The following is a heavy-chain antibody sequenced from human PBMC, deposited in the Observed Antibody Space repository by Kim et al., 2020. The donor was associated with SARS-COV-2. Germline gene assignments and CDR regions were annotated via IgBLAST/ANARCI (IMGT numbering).Heavy chain of an antibody. D-gene: IGHD2-2*01. J-gene: IGHJ4*02. CDR2: IYYSGPT. V-gene: IGHV4-39*01. CDR1: GGSISTHNYY. CDR3: ARRYTSPYYDY. Sequence: SETLSLTCTVSGGSISTHNYYWDWIRQPPGKGLEWIGTIYYSGPTYYNPSLKSRVTISVDTSKNQFSLKLTSVTAADTAVYYCARRYTSPYYDYWGQGT.